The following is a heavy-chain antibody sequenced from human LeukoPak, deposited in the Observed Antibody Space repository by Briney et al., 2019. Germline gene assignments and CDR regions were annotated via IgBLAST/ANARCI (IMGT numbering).Heavy chain of an antibody. D-gene: IGHD5-12*01. CDR1: GFTFSSYW. CDR2: IKQDGSEK. CDR3: ASLRGYSGYDFRY. Sequence: GGSLRLSCAASGFTFSSYWMSWVRQAPGKGLEWVANIKQDGSEKYYVDSVKGRFTISRDNAKNSLYLQMNSLRAEDTAVYYCASLRGYSGYDFRYWGQGTLVTVSS. V-gene: IGHV3-7*01. J-gene: IGHJ4*02.